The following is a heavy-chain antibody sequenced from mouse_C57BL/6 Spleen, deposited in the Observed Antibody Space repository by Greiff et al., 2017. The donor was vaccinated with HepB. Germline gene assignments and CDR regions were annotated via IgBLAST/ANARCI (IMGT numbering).Heavy chain of an antibody. CDR3: ARRDIYYGYPFAY. CDR2: IYPGSGST. Sequence: QVQLQQPGAELVKPGASVKMSCKASGYTFTSYWITWVKQRPGQGLEWIGDIYPGSGSTNYNEKFKSKATLTVDTSSSTAYMQLSSLTSEDSAVYYCARRDIYYGYPFAYWGQGTLVTVSA. V-gene: IGHV1-55*01. D-gene: IGHD2-2*01. CDR1: GYTFTSYW. J-gene: IGHJ3*01.